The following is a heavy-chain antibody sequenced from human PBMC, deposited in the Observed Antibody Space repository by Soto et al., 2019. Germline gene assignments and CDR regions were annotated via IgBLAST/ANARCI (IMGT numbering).Heavy chain of an antibody. Sequence: GASVKVSCKASGYTFTGYYMHWVRQAPGQGLEWMGWINPNSGGTNYAQKFQGWVTMTRDTSISTAYMELSRLRSDDTAVYYCARGPGYSSSWSLTTYYYYGMDVWGQGTTVTVSS. CDR2: INPNSGGT. D-gene: IGHD6-13*01. V-gene: IGHV1-2*04. CDR3: ARGPGYSSSWSLTTYYYYGMDV. J-gene: IGHJ6*02. CDR1: GYTFTGYY.